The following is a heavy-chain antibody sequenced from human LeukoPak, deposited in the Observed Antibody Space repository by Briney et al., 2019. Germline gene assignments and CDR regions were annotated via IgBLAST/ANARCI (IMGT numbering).Heavy chain of an antibody. CDR2: MNPNSGNT. D-gene: IGHD1-26*01. V-gene: IGHV1-8*03. CDR1: GYTFTSYD. CDR3: ARDVGGSYNYYYYMDV. Sequence: GASVKVSCKASGYTFTSYDINWVRQATGQGLEWMGWMNPNSGNTGYAQKFQGRVTVTRNTSISTAYMELSSLRSEDTAVYYCARDVGGSYNYYYYMDVWGKGTTVTVSS. J-gene: IGHJ6*03.